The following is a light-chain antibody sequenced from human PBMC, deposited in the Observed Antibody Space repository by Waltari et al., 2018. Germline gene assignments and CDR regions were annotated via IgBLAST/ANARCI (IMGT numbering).Light chain of an antibody. V-gene: IGLV2-23*02. CDR3: CSYAGLVV. CDR2: EVS. CDR1: SSDVWSYNL. Sequence: QSALTQPAPVSGSPGQSVTISCTGTSSDVWSYNLVSWYQQHPGKAPKLMIYEVSKRPSGVSNRFSGSKSGNTASLTISGLQAEDEADYYCCSYAGLVVFGGGTKLTVL. J-gene: IGLJ2*01.